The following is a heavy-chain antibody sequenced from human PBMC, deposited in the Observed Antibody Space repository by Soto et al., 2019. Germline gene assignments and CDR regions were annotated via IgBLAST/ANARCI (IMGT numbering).Heavy chain of an antibody. D-gene: IGHD6-25*01. Sequence: ASVKVSCKASGYTFTSYAMHWVRQAPGQRLEWMGWINAGNGNTKYSQKFQGRVTITRDTSASTAYMELSSLRSEDTAVYYCAKSDQRLRYYYHSYGMDVWGQGTTVTVSS. V-gene: IGHV1-3*01. CDR1: GYTFTSYA. J-gene: IGHJ6*02. CDR3: AKSDQRLRYYYHSYGMDV. CDR2: INAGNGNT.